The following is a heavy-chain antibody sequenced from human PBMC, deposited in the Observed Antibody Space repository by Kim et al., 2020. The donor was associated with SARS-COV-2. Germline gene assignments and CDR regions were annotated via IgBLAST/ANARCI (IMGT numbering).Heavy chain of an antibody. CDR2: ISYDGSNK. J-gene: IGHJ3*02. Sequence: GGSLRLSCAASGFTFSSYAMHWVRQAPGKGLEWVAVISYDGSNKYYADSVKGRFTISRDNSKNTLYLQMNSLRAEDTAVYYCAREGQLGGGEQDAFDIWGQGTMVTVSS. CDR3: AREGQLGGGEQDAFDI. CDR1: GFTFSSYA. V-gene: IGHV3-30*04. D-gene: IGHD3-16*01.